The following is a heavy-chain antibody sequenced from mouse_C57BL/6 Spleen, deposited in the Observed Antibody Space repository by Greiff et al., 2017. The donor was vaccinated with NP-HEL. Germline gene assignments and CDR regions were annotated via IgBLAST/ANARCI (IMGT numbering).Heavy chain of an antibody. J-gene: IGHJ4*01. Sequence: VKLVESGAELARPGASVKLSCKASGYTFTSYGISWVKQRTGQGLEWIGEIYPRSGNTYYNEKFKGKATLTADKSSSTAYMELRSLTSEDSAVYFCARGGYDYGGYYAMDYWGQGTSVTVSS. V-gene: IGHV1-81*01. CDR1: GYTFTSYG. CDR3: ARGGYDYGGYYAMDY. CDR2: IYPRSGNT. D-gene: IGHD2-4*01.